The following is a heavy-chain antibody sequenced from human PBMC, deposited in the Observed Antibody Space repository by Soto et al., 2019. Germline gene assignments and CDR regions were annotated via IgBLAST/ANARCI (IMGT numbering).Heavy chain of an antibody. V-gene: IGHV1-58*01. CDR3: AAISSGYYRVFDS. CDR2: ILVGSGQT. D-gene: IGHD3-22*01. CDR1: GATFTSST. J-gene: IGHJ4*02. Sequence: QIHLVQSGPEVKRPGTSMKVSCKASGATFTSSTVNWVRQARGQPPEWIGWILVGSGQTNYAQGFQGRVAMTRDMSSYTACLEVNNLRPADTAVYYCAAISSGYYRVFDSWGQGTLITVSS.